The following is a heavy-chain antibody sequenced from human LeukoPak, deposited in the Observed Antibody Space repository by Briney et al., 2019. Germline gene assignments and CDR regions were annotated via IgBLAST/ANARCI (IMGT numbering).Heavy chain of an antibody. CDR2: INPNSGGT. Sequence: ASVKVSCKASGYTFTSYGISWVRQAPGQGLEWMGWINPNSGGTNYAQKFQGWVTMTRDTSISTAYMELSRLRSDDTAVYYCARARYGSGSYYPSDYWGQGTLVTVSS. J-gene: IGHJ4*02. D-gene: IGHD3-10*01. CDR1: GYTFTSYG. V-gene: IGHV1-2*04. CDR3: ARARYGSGSYYPSDY.